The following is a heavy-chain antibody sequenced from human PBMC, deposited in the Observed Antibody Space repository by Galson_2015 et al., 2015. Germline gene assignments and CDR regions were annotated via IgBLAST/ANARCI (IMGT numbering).Heavy chain of an antibody. Sequence: QSGAEVKKPGESLKISCKGSGYSFTSYWNGWVRQMPGKGLEWMGIIYPGDSDTRYSPSFQGQVTISADKSISTAYLQWSSLKASDTAMYYCARPALIYYYGSGYRGWYFDLWGRGTLVTVSS. CDR3: ARPALIYYYGSGYRGWYFDL. J-gene: IGHJ2*01. V-gene: IGHV5-51*01. D-gene: IGHD3-10*01. CDR1: GYSFTSYW. CDR2: IYPGDSDT.